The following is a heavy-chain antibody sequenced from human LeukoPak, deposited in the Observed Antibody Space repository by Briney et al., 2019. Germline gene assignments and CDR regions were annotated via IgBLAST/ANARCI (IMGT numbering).Heavy chain of an antibody. CDR2: IKSKTDGGTT. CDR1: GFTFSNAW. V-gene: IGHV3-15*01. CDR3: ARLWFGELVTDS. Sequence: PGGSLRLSCAASGFTFSNAWMSWVRQAPGKGLEWVGRIKSKTDGGTTDYAAPVKGRFTISRDDSKNTLYLQMNSLRAEDTAVYYCARLWFGELVTDSWGQGTLVTVSS. D-gene: IGHD3-10*01. J-gene: IGHJ4*02.